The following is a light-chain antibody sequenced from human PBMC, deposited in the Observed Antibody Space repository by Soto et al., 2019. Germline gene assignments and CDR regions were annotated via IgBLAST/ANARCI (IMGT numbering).Light chain of an antibody. V-gene: IGLV2-8*01. CDR2: EVS. CDR3: SSFAGSTVV. CDR1: SSDIGSYKH. Sequence: QSALTQPPSASGSPGQSVTISCTGTSSDIGSYKHVSWYQQHPGKAPKLMIYEVSKRPSGVPDRFSGSKSGNTASLTVSGLQAEDEADYYCSSFAGSTVVFGGGTQLTVL. J-gene: IGLJ2*01.